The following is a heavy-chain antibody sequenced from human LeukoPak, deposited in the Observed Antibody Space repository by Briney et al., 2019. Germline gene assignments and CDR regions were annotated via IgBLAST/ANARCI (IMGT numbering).Heavy chain of an antibody. CDR1: GFSFTPYW. Sequence: GESLKISCKGSGFSFTPYWIDWARQMPGKGLEWMGIIYPGDSDTRYSPSFQGQVTISADKSISTAYLQWSSLKASDTAMYCCAKRGTTWNIDYCSQGTLVTVSS. J-gene: IGHJ4*02. CDR3: AKRGTTWNIDY. D-gene: IGHD1/OR15-1a*01. V-gene: IGHV5-51*01. CDR2: IYPGDSDT.